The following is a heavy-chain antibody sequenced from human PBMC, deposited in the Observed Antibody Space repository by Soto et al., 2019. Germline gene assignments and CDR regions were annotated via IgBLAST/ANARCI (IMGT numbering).Heavy chain of an antibody. J-gene: IGHJ4*02. V-gene: IGHV1-18*01. CDR2: ISAYNANA. Sequence: QIQLLQSGAEVKKPGASVKVTCKASGYTFRNFGISGVRQAPGQGLEWMGWISAYNANANYAQKFQGRLTMTADTATSTAYMEPRSLRSDDTAVYYCARENSYFDYWGQGTLVTVS. CDR3: ARENSYFDY. CDR1: GYTFRNFG.